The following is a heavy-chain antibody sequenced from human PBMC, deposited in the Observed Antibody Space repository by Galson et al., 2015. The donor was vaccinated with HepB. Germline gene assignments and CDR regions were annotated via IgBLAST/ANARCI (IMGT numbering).Heavy chain of an antibody. J-gene: IGHJ4*02. D-gene: IGHD5-24*01. V-gene: IGHV3-33*01. Sequence: SLRLSCAASGFTFSSYAMHWVRQAPGKGLEWVAAIWDDGSDKYYADSVKGRFTISRDNSKSTLNLQMNSLRAEDTAVYYCATDRERDGNNAGFDYWGQGTLVTVSS. CDR1: GFTFSSYA. CDR3: ATDRERDGNNAGFDY. CDR2: IWDDGSDK.